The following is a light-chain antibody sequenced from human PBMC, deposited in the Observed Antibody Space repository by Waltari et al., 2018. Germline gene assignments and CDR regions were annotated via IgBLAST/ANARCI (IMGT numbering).Light chain of an antibody. Sequence: QSALTQPPSPSGSPGQSVTISCTGTSMNVGVYNFVSWYQQHPGRAPQLMIYEVNQRPSGVPDRFSGSKTGNTAALPVSGLQAEDEADYYCSSYAGSNNHVFGTGTKVTVL. J-gene: IGLJ1*01. V-gene: IGLV2-8*01. CDR3: SSYAGSNNHV. CDR2: EVN. CDR1: SMNVGVYNF.